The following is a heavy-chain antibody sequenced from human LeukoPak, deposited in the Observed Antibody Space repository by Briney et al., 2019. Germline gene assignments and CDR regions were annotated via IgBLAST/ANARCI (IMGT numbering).Heavy chain of an antibody. Sequence: PGGSLRLSCAASGFTFSDYAMSWVRQAPGKGLEWVSVISGSGGTTYYADSVKGRFTISRDNSKNTVYLQMNSLRAEDTAVYYCANTKLHGHYVVSVYFQHWGQGTAVTLSS. J-gene: IGHJ1*01. CDR1: GFTFSDYA. D-gene: IGHD4-17*01. CDR2: ISGSGGTT. V-gene: IGHV3-23*01. CDR3: ANTKLHGHYVVSVYFQH.